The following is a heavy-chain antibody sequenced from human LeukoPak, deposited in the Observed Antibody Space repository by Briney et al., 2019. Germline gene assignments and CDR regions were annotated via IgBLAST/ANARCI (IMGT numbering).Heavy chain of an antibody. CDR2: IYHSGST. J-gene: IGHJ3*02. CDR3: ARDGYNLWAFVI. CDR1: GYSISSGYN. Sequence: PSETLSLTCTVSGYSISSGYNWGWIRQPPGKGLEWIGSIYHSGSTYYNPSLKSRVTISVDTSKDQFSLKLSSVTAADTAVYYCARDGYNLWAFVIWGQGTMVTVSS. D-gene: IGHD5-24*01. V-gene: IGHV4-38-2*02.